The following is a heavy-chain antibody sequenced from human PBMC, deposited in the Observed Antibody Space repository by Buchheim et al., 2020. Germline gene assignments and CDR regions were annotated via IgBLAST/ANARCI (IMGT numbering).Heavy chain of an antibody. J-gene: IGHJ4*02. D-gene: IGHD4-17*01. CDR2: IDPSDSYT. V-gene: IGHV5-10-1*03. Sequence: EVQLVQSGAEVKKPGESLRISCKGSGYSFTSHWISWVRQMPGKGLEWMGRIDPSDSYTNYSPSFQGHVTISADKSIRNAYPQWSSLKASDTAMYYCARMPYPTTVTYGYYFDYWGQGTL. CDR3: ARMPYPTTVTYGYYFDY. CDR1: GYSFTSHW.